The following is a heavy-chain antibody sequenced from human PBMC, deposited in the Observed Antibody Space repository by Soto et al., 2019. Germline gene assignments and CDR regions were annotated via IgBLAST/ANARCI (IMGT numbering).Heavy chain of an antibody. V-gene: IGHV3-30*18. J-gene: IGHJ6*02. CDR1: GFTFSSYG. Sequence: PGGSLRLSCAASGFTFSSYGMHWVRQAPGKGLEWVAVISYDGSNKYYADSVKGRFTISRDNSKNTLYLQMNSLKAEDTAVYYCAKDRLLWFGDSYYGMDVWGQGTTVTVSS. D-gene: IGHD3-10*01. CDR2: ISYDGSNK. CDR3: AKDRLLWFGDSYYGMDV.